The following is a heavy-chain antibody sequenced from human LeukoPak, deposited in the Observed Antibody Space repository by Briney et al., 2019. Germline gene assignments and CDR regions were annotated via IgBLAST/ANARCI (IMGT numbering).Heavy chain of an antibody. J-gene: IGHJ4*02. Sequence: PGGSLRLSCAASGFTFSSSWMHWVRQAPEKGLVWVSRINSDGSSTSYADSVKGRFTISRDNAKNTLFLQMNSLRAEDTAVYYCARDSGSYWGGYYFDYWGQGTLVTVSS. D-gene: IGHD1-26*01. CDR3: ARDSGSYWGGYYFDY. CDR2: INSDGSST. V-gene: IGHV3-74*01. CDR1: GFTFSSSW.